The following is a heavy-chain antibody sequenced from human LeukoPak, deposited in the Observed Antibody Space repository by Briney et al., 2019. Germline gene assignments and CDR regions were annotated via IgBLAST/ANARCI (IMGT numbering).Heavy chain of an antibody. CDR1: GFTFSSYG. Sequence: PGRSLRLSCAASGFTFSSYGMHWVRQAPGKGLEWVAVIWYDGSNKYYADSVKGRFTISRDNSKNTLYLQMNSLRAEDTAVYYCARWRWDIVVVSAAIDPRYGMDVWGKGTTVTVSS. D-gene: IGHD2-2*02. CDR3: ARWRWDIVVVSAAIDPRYGMDV. CDR2: IWYDGSNK. V-gene: IGHV3-33*01. J-gene: IGHJ6*04.